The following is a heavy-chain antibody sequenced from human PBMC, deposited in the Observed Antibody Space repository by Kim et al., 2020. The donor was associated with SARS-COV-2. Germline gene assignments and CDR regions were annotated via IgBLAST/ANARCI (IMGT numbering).Heavy chain of an antibody. V-gene: IGHV3-23*01. D-gene: IGHD2-15*01. CDR2: ISQNGQST. J-gene: IGHJ4*02. CDR1: GFIFSNYA. Sequence: GGSLRLSCAASGFIFSNYAMSWVRQGPGKGLEWVSAISQNGQSTYYADSVRGRFTISRDNAKNTLSVQLSSLRAEDTALYYCAKDSRCGSTGNYFDYWGQGTLVTVSS. CDR3: AKDSRCGSTGNYFDY.